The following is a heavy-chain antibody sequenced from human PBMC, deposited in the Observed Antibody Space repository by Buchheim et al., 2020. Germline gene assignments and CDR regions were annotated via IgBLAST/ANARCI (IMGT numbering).Heavy chain of an antibody. CDR2: IDSDGRTT. J-gene: IGHJ6*02. D-gene: IGHD3-10*01. Sequence: EVQLVESGGGLVQPGGSLRLSCAASGFTFSSYWMHWVRQAPGKGLVWVSRIDSDGRTTTYADSVKGRFTISRDNAKNTLYLQMNSRRAEDTAMYYCARWGSGSNYPVQVMDVWGQGTT. CDR1: GFTFSSYW. CDR3: ARWGSGSNYPVQVMDV. V-gene: IGHV3-74*03.